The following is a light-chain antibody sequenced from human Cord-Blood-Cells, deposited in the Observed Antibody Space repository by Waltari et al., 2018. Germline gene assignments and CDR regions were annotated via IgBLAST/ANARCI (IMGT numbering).Light chain of an antibody. CDR1: QSISSY. J-gene: IGKJ1*01. CDR3: QQSYSTPRT. V-gene: IGKV1-39*01. Sequence: DIQMIQSPSSLSASVGDRVTITCRASQSISSYLNWYQQKPGKAPKLLIDAASSLQSGVPSRFSGSGSGTDFTLTISSLQPEDFATYYCQQSYSTPRTFGQGTKVEIK. CDR2: AAS.